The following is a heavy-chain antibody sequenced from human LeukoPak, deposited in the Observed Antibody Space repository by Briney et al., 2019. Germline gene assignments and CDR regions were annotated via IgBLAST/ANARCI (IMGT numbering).Heavy chain of an antibody. Sequence: SETLSLTCSVSIGSISSSKWWSWVRQSPVKGLEWIGEIYLYGTTNYNPSFTSRVTMSVDRSRNQFSLKLTSVTAADTAVYYCARQKWEQQGRDYYFNGLDVWGPGTTVIVSS. D-gene: IGHD1/OR15-1a*01. CDR1: IGSISSSKW. J-gene: IGHJ6*02. CDR3: ARQKWEQQGRDYYFNGLDV. V-gene: IGHV4-4*02. CDR2: IYLYGTT.